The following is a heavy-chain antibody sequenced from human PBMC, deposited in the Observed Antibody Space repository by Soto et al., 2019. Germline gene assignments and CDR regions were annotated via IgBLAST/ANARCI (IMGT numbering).Heavy chain of an antibody. CDR2: IYHSGST. V-gene: IGHV4-30-2*05. D-gene: IGHD6-19*01. CDR3: ARDSSGFHWYFDL. Sequence: SETLSLTCAVSGGSISSGGYSWSWIRQPPGKGLEWIGYIYHSGSTYYNPSLKSRIAITPDTSKNQLSLQLSSVTPEDTAVYFCARDSSGFHWYFDLWGRGTLVTVSS. CDR1: GGSISSGGYS. J-gene: IGHJ2*01.